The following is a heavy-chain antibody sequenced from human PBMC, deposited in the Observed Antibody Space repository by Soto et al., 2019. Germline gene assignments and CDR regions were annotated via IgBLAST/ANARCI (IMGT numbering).Heavy chain of an antibody. Sequence: ASVKVSCKASGYTFTSYYMHWVRQAPGQGLEWMGIINPSGGSTSYAQKFQGRVTMTRDTSTSTVYMELSSLRSEDTAVYYCARATDKGQYYYYYYGMDVWGQGTTVTVSS. CDR3: ARATDKGQYYYYYYGMDV. V-gene: IGHV1-46*01. D-gene: IGHD4-4*01. J-gene: IGHJ6*02. CDR2: INPSGGST. CDR1: GYTFTSYY.